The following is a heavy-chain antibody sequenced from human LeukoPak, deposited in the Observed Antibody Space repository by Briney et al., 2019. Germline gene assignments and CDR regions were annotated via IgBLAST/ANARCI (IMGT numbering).Heavy chain of an antibody. CDR1: GGSISSTSYS. V-gene: IGHV4-39*01. Sequence: PSETLSLTCTVSGGSISSTSYSWGWIRQPPGKGLEWIVNIYSSGSAYYNSSLMSRVTISVDTSNNQFSLKLSSVTAVDTAVYYCARQVIADFDYWGQGTLVTVSS. D-gene: IGHD2-21*01. CDR3: ARQVIADFDY. CDR2: IYSSGSA. J-gene: IGHJ4*02.